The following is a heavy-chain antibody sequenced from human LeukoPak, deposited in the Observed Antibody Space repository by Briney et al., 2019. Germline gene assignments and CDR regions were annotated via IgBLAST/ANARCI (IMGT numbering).Heavy chain of an antibody. CDR1: GGSITSYY. J-gene: IGHJ4*02. CDR2: INHSGST. Sequence: SETLSLTCTVSGGSITSYYWSWIRQPPGKGLEWIGEINHSGSTNYNPSLKSRVTISVDTSKNQFSLKLSSVTAADTAVYYCARQRSIAARRTPFFDYWGQGTLVTVSS. D-gene: IGHD6-6*01. CDR3: ARQRSIAARRTPFFDY. V-gene: IGHV4-34*01.